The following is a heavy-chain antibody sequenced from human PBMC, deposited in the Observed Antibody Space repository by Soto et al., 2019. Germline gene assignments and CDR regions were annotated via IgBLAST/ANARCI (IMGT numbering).Heavy chain of an antibody. J-gene: IGHJ4*02. CDR1: GFIFSNYW. D-gene: IGHD6-19*01. CDR2: IKEDGSEE. CDR3: ALSSAWPGYLGY. V-gene: IGHV3-7*01. Sequence: GGSLRLSCAASGFIFSNYWMTWVRQAPGKGLEWVANIKEDGSEEYYVDSVKGRFTISRDNAKNSLYLQMNSLRAEDTAVYYCALSSAWPGYLGYWGQGTLVTVSS.